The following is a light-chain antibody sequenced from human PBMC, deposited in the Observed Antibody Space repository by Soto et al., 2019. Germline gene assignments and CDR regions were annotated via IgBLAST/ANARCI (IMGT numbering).Light chain of an antibody. V-gene: IGKV1-5*03. J-gene: IGKJ4*01. CDR1: QSINSW. CDR3: QQYNTYVT. CDR2: KAS. Sequence: DIQMTPSPSTLSASVGDRVTLTCRASQSINSWLAWYQQKPGKAPKLLIYKASSLESGVPSRFSGSGSGTEFTLTISSLQSDDFATYYCQQYNTYVTFGGGTKVDIK.